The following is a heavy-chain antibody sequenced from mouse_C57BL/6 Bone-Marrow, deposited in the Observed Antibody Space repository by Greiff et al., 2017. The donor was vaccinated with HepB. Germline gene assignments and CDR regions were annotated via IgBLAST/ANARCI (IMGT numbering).Heavy chain of an antibody. CDR1: GYAFSSSW. V-gene: IGHV1-82*01. J-gene: IGHJ4*01. Sequence: VQLQQSGPELVKPGASVKMSCKASGYAFSSSWMNWVKQRPGKGLEWIGRIYPGDGDTNYNGKFKGKATLTADKSSRTAYMQLSSLTSEDSAVYFCASTIYYYGSISHYAMDYWGQGTSVTVSP. CDR2: IYPGDGDT. D-gene: IGHD1-1*01. CDR3: ASTIYYYGSISHYAMDY.